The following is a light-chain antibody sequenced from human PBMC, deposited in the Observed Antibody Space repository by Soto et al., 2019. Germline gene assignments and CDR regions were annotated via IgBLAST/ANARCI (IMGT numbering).Light chain of an antibody. Sequence: IQLPQSPSSLSASVGDRVTITCRASQDIAIYLAWYQQKPGEAPKLLIYAASTLYGGVPSRFSGSGSGTDFALAITSLQAEDFATYYCQQLRMYPSTVGGGTKVEIK. CDR2: AAS. CDR3: QQLRMYPST. J-gene: IGKJ4*01. CDR1: QDIAIY. V-gene: IGKV1-9*01.